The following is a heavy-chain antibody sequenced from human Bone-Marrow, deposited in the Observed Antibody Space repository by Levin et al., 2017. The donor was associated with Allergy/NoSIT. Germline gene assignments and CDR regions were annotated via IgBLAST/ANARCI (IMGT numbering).Heavy chain of an antibody. CDR2: IHGDGRTT. D-gene: IGHD7-27*01. Sequence: GGSLRLSCAASGFTFSTYWMHWVRQAPGKGLVWVSVIHGDGRTTTYADSVKGRFTISRDNAKNTLYLQMNSLRVEDTALYYCARHAGEPLDYWGQGTLVTVSS. J-gene: IGHJ4*02. V-gene: IGHV3-74*01. CDR1: GFTFSTYW. CDR3: ARHAGEPLDY.